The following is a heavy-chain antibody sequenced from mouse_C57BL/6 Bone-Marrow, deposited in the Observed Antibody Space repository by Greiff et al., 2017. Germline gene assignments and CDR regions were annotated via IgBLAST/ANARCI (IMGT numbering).Heavy chain of an antibody. CDR1: GYTFTDYY. CDR2: INPYNGGT. J-gene: IGHJ1*03. V-gene: IGHV1-19*01. CDR3: AREGYWYFDV. Sequence: VQLQQSGPVLVKPGASVKMSCKASGYTFTDYYMHWVKQSPGQSLEWIGDINPYNGGTSYNQKFKGKATLTVDKSSSTAYMELNSLTSEDSAVYYCAREGYWYFDVWGTGTTVTVSS.